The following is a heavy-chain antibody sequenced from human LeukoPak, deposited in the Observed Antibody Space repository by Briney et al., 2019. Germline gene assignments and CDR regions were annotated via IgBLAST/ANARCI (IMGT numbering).Heavy chain of an antibody. Sequence: ASVKVSRKASGYTFISYGLSWVRQAPGQGLEWMGWINAGNGNTKYSQEFQGRVTITRDTSASKASMELSSLRSEDMAVYYCAREGVTYAFDYWGQGTLVTVSP. V-gene: IGHV1-3*03. J-gene: IGHJ4*02. CDR1: GYTFISYG. CDR2: INAGNGNT. CDR3: AREGVTYAFDY. D-gene: IGHD2-21*02.